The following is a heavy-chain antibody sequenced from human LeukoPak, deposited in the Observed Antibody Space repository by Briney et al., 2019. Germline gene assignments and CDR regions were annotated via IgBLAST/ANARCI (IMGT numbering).Heavy chain of an antibody. CDR3: ARGYYDFWSGYYYYMDV. D-gene: IGHD3-3*01. V-gene: IGHV1-2*02. CDR2: INPNSGGT. Sequence: ASVKVSCKASGYTFTGYYMHWVRQAPGQGLEWMGWINPNSGGTNYAQKFQGRVTMTRDTSISTAYMELSRLRSDDTAVYYCARGYYDFWSGYYYYMDVWGKGTTVTVSS. J-gene: IGHJ6*03. CDR1: GYTFTGYY.